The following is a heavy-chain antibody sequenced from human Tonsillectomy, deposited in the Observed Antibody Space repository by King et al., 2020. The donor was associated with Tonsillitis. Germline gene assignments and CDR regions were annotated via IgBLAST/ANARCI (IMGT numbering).Heavy chain of an antibody. CDR3: AREHRATWHYFDY. D-gene: IGHD5-24*01. J-gene: IGHJ4*02. CDR2: IYYKGST. Sequence: QLQESGPGLVTPSQTLSLTCTVSGGSISNDDFYWCWIRQHPGKGLEWIGYIYYKGSTYYNPSLRSRVTISLDTSRNQFSLKMRSVTAADTAVYYCAREHRATWHYFDYWGQGTLVTVSS. V-gene: IGHV4-31*03. CDR1: GGSISNDDFY.